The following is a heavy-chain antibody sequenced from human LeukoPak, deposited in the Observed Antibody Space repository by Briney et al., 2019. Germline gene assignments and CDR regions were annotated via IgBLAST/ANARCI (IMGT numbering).Heavy chain of an antibody. Sequence: GGSLRLSCAASGFTFSSYAMSWVRQAPGQGLEWVSAISGSGGSTYYADSVKGRFTISRDNSKNTLYLQMNSLRAEDTAVYYCAKAPHIVVVPAAYFDYWGQGTLVTVSS. D-gene: IGHD2-2*01. J-gene: IGHJ4*02. CDR2: ISGSGGST. V-gene: IGHV3-23*01. CDR3: AKAPHIVVVPAAYFDY. CDR1: GFTFSSYA.